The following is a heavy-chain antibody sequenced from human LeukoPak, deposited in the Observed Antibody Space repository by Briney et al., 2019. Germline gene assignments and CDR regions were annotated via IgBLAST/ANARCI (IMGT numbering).Heavy chain of an antibody. D-gene: IGHD2-15*01. CDR3: ARRGYCSGGSGYFPPFAY. CDR1: GYNFTSYW. J-gene: IGHJ4*02. V-gene: IGHV5-51*01. CDR2: IYPGGSDT. Sequence: GESLKISCKGSGYNFTSYWIGWVRQIPGKGLEWMGIIYPGGSDTRYSASFQGQVIISADKSVSSACLQWSSRKASVHAIYYYARRGYCSGGSGYFPPFAYLVQGTLVTDSS.